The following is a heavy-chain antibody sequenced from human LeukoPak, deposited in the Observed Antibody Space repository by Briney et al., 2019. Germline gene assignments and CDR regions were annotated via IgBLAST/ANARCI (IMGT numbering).Heavy chain of an antibody. Sequence: PSETLSLTCAVYGGSFSGYYWSWIRQPPGKGLEWIGEINHSGSTNYNPSLKSRVTISVDTSKNQFSLKLSSVTAADTAVYYCARVSNKGGPYYYYGMDVWGQGTTVTVSS. V-gene: IGHV4-34*01. J-gene: IGHJ6*02. CDR3: ARVSNKGGPYYYYGMDV. CDR2: INHSGST. CDR1: GGSFSGYY. D-gene: IGHD3-3*02.